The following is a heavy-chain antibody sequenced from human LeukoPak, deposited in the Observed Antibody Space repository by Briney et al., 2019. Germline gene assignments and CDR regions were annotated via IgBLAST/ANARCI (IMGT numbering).Heavy chain of an antibody. D-gene: IGHD6-13*01. CDR3: AKQSAGSAAWYSLHYDF. CDR2: VNGGGGGT. CDR1: GFTLSSYA. J-gene: IGHJ4*02. V-gene: IGHV3-23*01. Sequence: GGSLRLSCAAPGFTLSSYAMTWVRQAPGRGLDWVPRVNGGGGGTYYADSVKGRFTISRDNSKDTLYLQMNGLRAEDTAVYFCAKQSAGSAAWYSLHYDFWGQGTLVTVFS.